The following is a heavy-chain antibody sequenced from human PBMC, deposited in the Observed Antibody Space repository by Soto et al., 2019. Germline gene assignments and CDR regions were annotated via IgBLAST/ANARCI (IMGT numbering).Heavy chain of an antibody. V-gene: IGHV1-2*02. Sequence: ASVKVSCKASGYTFTGYYMHWVRQAPGQGLEWMGWINPNSGGTNYAQKFQGRVTMTRDTSISTAYMELSRLRSDDTAVYYCARDHNVYILTGLSGDFDYWGQGILVSVSS. CDR3: ARDHNVYILTGLSGDFDY. J-gene: IGHJ4*02. CDR1: GYTFTGYY. D-gene: IGHD3-9*01. CDR2: INPNSGGT.